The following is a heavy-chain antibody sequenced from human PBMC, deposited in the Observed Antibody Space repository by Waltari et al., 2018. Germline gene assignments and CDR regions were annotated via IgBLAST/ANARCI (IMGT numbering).Heavy chain of an antibody. D-gene: IGHD1-26*01. CDR1: GYTFTSYA. V-gene: IGHV1-46*01. CDR2: INPSGGST. CDR3: ASEVTTATKGGMDV. J-gene: IGHJ6*02. Sequence: QVQLVQSGSELKKPGASVKVSCKASGYTFTSYAMNWVRQAPGQGLEWMGIINPSGGSTSYAQKFQGRVTMTRDTSTSTVYMELSSLRSEDTAVYYCASEVTTATKGGMDVWGQGTTVTVSS.